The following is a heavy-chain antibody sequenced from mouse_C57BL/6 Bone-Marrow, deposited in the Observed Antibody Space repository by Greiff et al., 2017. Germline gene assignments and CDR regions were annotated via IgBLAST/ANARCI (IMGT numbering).Heavy chain of an antibody. CDR3: AREGNWEVGFDY. V-gene: IGHV1-69*01. CDR1: GYTFTSYW. CDR2: IDPSDSYT. Sequence: HVQLQQPGAELVMPGASVKLSCKASGYTFTSYWMHWVKQRPGQGLEWIGEIDPSDSYTNYNQKFKGKSTLTVDKSSSTAYMQLSSLTSEDSAVYYCAREGNWEVGFDYWGQGTTLTVSS. J-gene: IGHJ2*01. D-gene: IGHD4-1*01.